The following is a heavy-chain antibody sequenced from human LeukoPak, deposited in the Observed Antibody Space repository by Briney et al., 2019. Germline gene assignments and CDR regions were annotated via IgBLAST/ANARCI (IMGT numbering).Heavy chain of an antibody. V-gene: IGHV3-30*02. J-gene: IGHJ4*02. CDR3: AKGRFSSGWYACLDY. Sequence: GGSLRLSCAASGFTFSSYGMHWVRQAPGKGLEWVAFIRYDGSNKYYADSVKGRFTISRDNSKNTLYLQMNSLRAEDTAVYYCAKGRFSSGWYACLDYWGQGTLVTVSS. CDR1: GFTFSSYG. D-gene: IGHD6-19*01. CDR2: IRYDGSNK.